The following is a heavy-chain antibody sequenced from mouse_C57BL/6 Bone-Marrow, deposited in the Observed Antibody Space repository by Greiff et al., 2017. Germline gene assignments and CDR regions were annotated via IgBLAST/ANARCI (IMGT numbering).Heavy chain of an antibody. CDR3: ARWLLQYYAMDY. CDR2: IYPGDGDT. Sequence: QVQLQQSGPELVKPGASVKISCKASGYAFSSSWMNWVKQRPGKGLEWIGRIYPGDGDTNYNGKFKGKATLTADKSSSTAYMQLSSLTSEDSAVYVCARWLLQYYAMDYWGQGTSVTVSS. V-gene: IGHV1-82*01. D-gene: IGHD2-3*01. J-gene: IGHJ4*01. CDR1: GYAFSSSW.